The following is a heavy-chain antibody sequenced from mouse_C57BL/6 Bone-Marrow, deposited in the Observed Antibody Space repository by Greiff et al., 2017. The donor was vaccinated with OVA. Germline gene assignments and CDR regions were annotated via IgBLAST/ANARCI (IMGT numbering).Heavy chain of an antibody. J-gene: IGHJ2*01. CDR3: AIFYYGSSCDY. D-gene: IGHD1-1*01. CDR1: GYTFTSYW. V-gene: IGHV1-64*01. Sequence: QVQLQQPGAELVKPGASVKLSCKASGYTFTSYWMHWVKQRPGQGLEWIGMIHPNSGSTNYNEKFKSKATLTVDKSSSTAYMQLSRLTSEASAVYYCAIFYYGSSCDYWGQGTTLTVSS. CDR2: IHPNSGST.